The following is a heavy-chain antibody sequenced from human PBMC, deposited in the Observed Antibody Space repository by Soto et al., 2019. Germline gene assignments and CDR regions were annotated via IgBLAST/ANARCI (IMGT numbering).Heavy chain of an antibody. D-gene: IGHD3-22*01. Sequence: ASVKVSCKASGYTFTSYYMHWVRQAPGQGLEWMGIINPSGGSTSYAQKFQGRVTMTRDTSTSTVYMELSSLRSEDTAVYYCGRDRVDYYDSSGYYFDYWGQGTLVTVSS. CDR2: INPSGGST. V-gene: IGHV1-46*01. CDR3: GRDRVDYYDSSGYYFDY. CDR1: GYTFTSYY. J-gene: IGHJ4*02.